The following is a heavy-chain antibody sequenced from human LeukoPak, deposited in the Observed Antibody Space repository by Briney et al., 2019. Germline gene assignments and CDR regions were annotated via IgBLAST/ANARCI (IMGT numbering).Heavy chain of an antibody. V-gene: IGHV3-21*01. J-gene: IGHJ5*02. CDR1: GFTFSSYS. CDR3: ARSDFWSGYYTYANWFDP. D-gene: IGHD3-3*01. CDR2: ISSSSSYI. Sequence: PGGSLRLSCAASGFTFSSYSMNWVRQAPGKGLEWVSSISSSSSYIYYADSVKGRFTISRDNAKNSLYLQMNSLRAEDTAVYYCARSDFWSGYYTYANWFDPWGQGTLVTVSS.